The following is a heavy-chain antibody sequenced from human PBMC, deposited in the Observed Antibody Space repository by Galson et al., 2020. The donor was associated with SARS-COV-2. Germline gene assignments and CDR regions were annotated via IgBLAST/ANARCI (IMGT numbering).Heavy chain of an antibody. CDR3: ARGGDFDY. CDR2: ITGSADYT. CDR1: GFNFANYG. J-gene: IGHJ4*02. Sequence: GESLKISCTASGFNFANYGIYWVRQAPGKGLEWVSSITGSADYTFYADSVKGRFTISRDNSKNTLYLQMNNLRVDDTAMYYCARGGDFDYWGQGTPVTVSS. D-gene: IGHD3-10*01. V-gene: IGHV3-23*01.